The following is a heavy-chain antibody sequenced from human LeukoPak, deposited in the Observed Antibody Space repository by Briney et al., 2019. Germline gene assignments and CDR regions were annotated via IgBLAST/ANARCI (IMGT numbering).Heavy chain of an antibody. CDR2: IYSGGIT. J-gene: IGHJ4*02. CDR1: GXTVNSNY. CDR3: ARGGWELSY. D-gene: IGHD1-26*01. V-gene: IGHV3-53*01. Sequence: GGSLRLSCAASGXTVNSNYMTWVRQAPGKGLEWVSVIYSGGITYYADSVKGRFPISRDNSKNTLYLQMNSLRAEDTAVYYCARGGWELSYWGQGTLVTVSS.